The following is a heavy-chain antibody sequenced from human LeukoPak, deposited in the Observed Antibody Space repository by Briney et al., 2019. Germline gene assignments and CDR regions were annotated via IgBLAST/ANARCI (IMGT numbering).Heavy chain of an antibody. CDR3: SSGNYADWFDP. CDR2: IKQDGSEK. V-gene: IGHV3-7*01. Sequence: PGGSLRLARAASGFTFSSYWMSWVRHAPGKGLEWVANIKQDGSEKSYVDSVKGRFTISRDNAKNSLYLQMNSLRAEDTAVYYCSSGNYADWFDPWGQGTLVTVSS. D-gene: IGHD1-7*01. J-gene: IGHJ5*02. CDR1: GFTFSSYW.